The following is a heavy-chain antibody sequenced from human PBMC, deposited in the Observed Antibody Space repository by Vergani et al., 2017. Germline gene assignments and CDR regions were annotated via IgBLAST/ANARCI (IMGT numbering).Heavy chain of an antibody. J-gene: IGHJ3*02. CDR2: ISSSGSTI. CDR3: ARATIFGVVPDAFDI. Sequence: EVQLVESGGGLVQTGGSLRLSCAASGFTFSSYEMNWVRQAPGKGLEWVSYISSSGSTIYYADSVKGRFTISRDNAKNSLYLQMNSLRAEDTAVYYCARATIFGVVPDAFDIWGQGTMVTVSS. CDR1: GFTFSSYE. V-gene: IGHV3-48*03. D-gene: IGHD3-3*01.